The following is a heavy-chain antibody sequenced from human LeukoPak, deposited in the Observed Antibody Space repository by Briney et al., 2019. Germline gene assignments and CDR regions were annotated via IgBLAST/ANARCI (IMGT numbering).Heavy chain of an antibody. CDR2: INHSGST. D-gene: IGHD3-10*01. J-gene: IGHJ4*02. Sequence: SETLSLTCAVYGGSFSGYYWSWIRQPPGKGLEWIGEINHSGSTNYNPSLKSRVTISTDTSQNEFSLKMTSMTAADTAVYFCAREGLDVTSGEVGFDYWGQGTLVTVSS. CDR3: AREGLDVTSGEVGFDY. V-gene: IGHV4-34*01. CDR1: GGSFSGYY.